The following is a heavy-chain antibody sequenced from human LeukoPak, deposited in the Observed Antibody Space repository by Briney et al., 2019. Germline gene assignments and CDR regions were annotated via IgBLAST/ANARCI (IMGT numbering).Heavy chain of an antibody. V-gene: IGHV3-23*01. CDR1: GFTFSSYA. J-gene: IGHJ6*02. CDR3: AKDQSSSWPNYYGMDV. D-gene: IGHD6-13*01. Sequence: GASLRLSCAASGFTFSSYAMSWVRQAPGKGLEWVSAISGSGGSPYYADSVKGRFTISRDNPKNTLYLQMNSLRAEDTAVYYCAKDQSSSWPNYYGMDVWGQGTTVTVSS. CDR2: ISGSGGSP.